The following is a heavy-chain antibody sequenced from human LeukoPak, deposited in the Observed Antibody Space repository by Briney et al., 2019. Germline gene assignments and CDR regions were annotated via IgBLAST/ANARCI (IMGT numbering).Heavy chain of an antibody. CDR3: AKDMGSGYYVFDY. Sequence: PGGSLRLSCAASGFTFSSYAMSWVRQAPGKGLEWVSAISGSGGSTYYADSVKGRFTISRDNSKNTLYLQMNSLRAEDTAVNYCAKDMGSGYYVFDYWGQGTLVTVSS. D-gene: IGHD3-22*01. V-gene: IGHV3-23*01. CDR1: GFTFSSYA. J-gene: IGHJ4*02. CDR2: ISGSGGST.